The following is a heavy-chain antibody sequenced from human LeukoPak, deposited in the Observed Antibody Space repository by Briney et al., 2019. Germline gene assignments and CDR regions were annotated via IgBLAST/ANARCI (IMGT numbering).Heavy chain of an antibody. J-gene: IGHJ4*02. CDR3: EREAWQCGGDCYTADY. V-gene: IGHV1-2*02. Sequence: ASVKVSCKASGYTFTDSFMHWVRQAPGQGLEYLAWINLKNADTKFAQKFQGRVTLTRDTSISTVYMDLRGLRSDNTAVYYCEREAWQCGGDCYTADYWGQGTLVTVSS. D-gene: IGHD2-21*02. CDR1: GYTFTDSF. CDR2: INLKNADT.